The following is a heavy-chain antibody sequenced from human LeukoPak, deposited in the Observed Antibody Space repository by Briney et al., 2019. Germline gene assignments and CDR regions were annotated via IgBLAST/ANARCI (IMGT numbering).Heavy chain of an antibody. Sequence: SETLSLTCAASGYSISSGYYWVWIRHPPGKGLEWIGSIYHSGSTYYNPSLKSRVTISVHTSKNQFSLKLSSVTPPDMAVYSCARTYSSGWHRAPFDPWGQGTLVTVSS. J-gene: IGHJ5*02. CDR3: ARTYSSGWHRAPFDP. CDR1: GYSISSGYY. D-gene: IGHD6-19*01. CDR2: IYHSGST. V-gene: IGHV4-38-2*01.